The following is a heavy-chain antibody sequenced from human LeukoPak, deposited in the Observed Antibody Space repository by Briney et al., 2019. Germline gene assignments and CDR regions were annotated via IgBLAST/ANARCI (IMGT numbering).Heavy chain of an antibody. Sequence: PGRSLRLSCAASGFTFSSYTIHWVRQPPGKGLEWVAVISYDGSNKYYADSVKGRFTISRDNSKNTLYLQMNSLRAEDTAVYYCARGSYSSSCDYWGQGTLVTVSS. CDR1: GFTFSSYT. D-gene: IGHD6-6*01. CDR3: ARGSYSSSCDY. CDR2: ISYDGSNK. J-gene: IGHJ4*02. V-gene: IGHV3-30-3*01.